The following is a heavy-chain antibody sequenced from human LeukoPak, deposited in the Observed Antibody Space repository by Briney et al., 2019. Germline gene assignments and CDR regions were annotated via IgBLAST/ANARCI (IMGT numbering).Heavy chain of an antibody. CDR2: ISGSGGST. V-gene: IGHV3-23*01. D-gene: IGHD2-21*01. CDR3: AKAPVTSCRGAYCYPFDS. Sequence: PGGSLRLSCAASGFTFSSYAMSWVRQAPGEGLEWVSAISGSGGSTNYADSVKGRFAISRDNSKNTLYLQMNSLRAEDTAVYFCAKAPVTSCRGAYCYPFDSWGQGTLVTVSS. J-gene: IGHJ4*02. CDR1: GFTFSSYA.